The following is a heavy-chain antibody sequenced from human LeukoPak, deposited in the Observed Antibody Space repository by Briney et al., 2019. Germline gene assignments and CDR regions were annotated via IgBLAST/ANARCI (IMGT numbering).Heavy chain of an antibody. D-gene: IGHD4/OR15-4a*01. V-gene: IGHV1-46*01. J-gene: IGHJ4*02. Sequence: ASVKVSCKASGYTFTSYYMHWVRQAPGQGLEWMGIINPNDGSTSYAQKLQGRVTMTRDTSTSTAYMELSSLRSEDTAVYYCARGRSNFEFDYWGQGTLVTVSS. CDR1: GYTFTSYY. CDR3: ARGRSNFEFDY. CDR2: INPNDGST.